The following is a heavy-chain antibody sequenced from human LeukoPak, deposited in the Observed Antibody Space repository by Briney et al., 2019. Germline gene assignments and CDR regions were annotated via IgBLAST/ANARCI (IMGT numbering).Heavy chain of an antibody. CDR1: GFTFSSYS. Sequence: GGSLRLFCAASGFTFSSYSTNWVRQASGKGLEWVSSISSSSSYIYYADSVKGRSTISRDNAKNSLYLQMNSLRAEDTAVYYCARDLGQDIVVVPAALGPRDYYYGMDVWGKGTTVTVSS. CDR2: ISSSSSYI. J-gene: IGHJ6*04. V-gene: IGHV3-21*01. CDR3: ARDLGQDIVVVPAALGPRDYYYGMDV. D-gene: IGHD2-2*01.